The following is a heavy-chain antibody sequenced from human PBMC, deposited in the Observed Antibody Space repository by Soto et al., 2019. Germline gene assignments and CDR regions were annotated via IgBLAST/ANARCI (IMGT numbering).Heavy chain of an antibody. Sequence: EVQLVECGGGLVQPGGSLRLSCAASGFTFSGYSMFWVRQAPGKGLEYVSAINTNGVNTFYAKSVKGRFTISRDNSKNTMYLQMGSLRAEDMAVYYCARGRVEDSSGWATYFDYWGLSTLVTVSS. V-gene: IGHV3-64*01. CDR3: ARGRVEDSSGWATYFDY. J-gene: IGHJ4*02. CDR1: GFTFSGYS. D-gene: IGHD6-19*01. CDR2: INTNGVNT.